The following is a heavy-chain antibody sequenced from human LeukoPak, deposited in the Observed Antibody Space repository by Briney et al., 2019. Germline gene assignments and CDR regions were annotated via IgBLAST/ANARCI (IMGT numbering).Heavy chain of an antibody. CDR1: GFTFSDYY. J-gene: IGHJ4*02. V-gene: IGHV3-11*01. CDR3: STSPSFGSSWYQFNY. Sequence: GGSLRLSCAASGFTFSDYYMSWIRQAPGKGLEWVSYISSSGSTIYYADSVKGRFTISRDNSRDTLYLQMNSLRAEDTAVYYCSTSPSFGSSWYQFNYWGQGTLVTVSS. CDR2: ISSSGSTI. D-gene: IGHD6-13*01.